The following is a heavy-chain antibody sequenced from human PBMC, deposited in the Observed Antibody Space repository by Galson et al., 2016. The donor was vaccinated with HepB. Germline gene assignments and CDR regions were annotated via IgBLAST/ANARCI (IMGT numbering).Heavy chain of an antibody. CDR3: AKGAGGSYHNWFDP. CDR2: ISHDERNK. J-gene: IGHJ5*02. CDR1: GFTFSNFG. Sequence: SLRLSYAASGFTFSNFGMHWVRQAPGKGLDWVPVISHDERNKDYATSVKGRFTIPRDNSKNTLYLQMNSLRAEDTAVYYCAKGAGGSYHNWFDPWGQGTLVTVSS. D-gene: IGHD1-26*01. V-gene: IGHV3-30*18.